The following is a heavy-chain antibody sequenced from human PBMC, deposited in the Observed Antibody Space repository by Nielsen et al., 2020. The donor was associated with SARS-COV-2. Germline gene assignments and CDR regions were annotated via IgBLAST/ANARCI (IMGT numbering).Heavy chain of an antibody. CDR3: ARDSREGITVILGPVPPDWFEP. CDR1: GYTFTNYY. CDR2: INPSSGTT. J-gene: IGHJ5*02. D-gene: IGHD3-16*02. V-gene: IGHV1-46*01. Sequence: ASVKVSCKASGYTFTNYYIHWVRRAPGQGLEWMGMINPSSGTTNYAQKFQGRVIMSRDTSMSTAYMELSRLRSEDTAVYYCARDSREGITVILGPVPPDWFEPWGQGSLVTVSS.